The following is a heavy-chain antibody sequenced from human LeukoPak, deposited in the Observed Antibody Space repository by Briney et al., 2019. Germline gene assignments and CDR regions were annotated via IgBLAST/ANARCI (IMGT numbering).Heavy chain of an antibody. D-gene: IGHD6-6*01. CDR3: ARHFAYSSSSYFDY. CDR1: GVSISSYY. CDR2: VYYTGST. Sequence: SSETLSLTCTVSGVSISSYYWSWIRQPPGKGLEWIGYVYYTGSTNYNPSLKSRVTMFEDKSKNQFSLRLYSVTVADTAVYYCARHFAYSSSSYFDYWGQGSLVTVSS. J-gene: IGHJ4*02. V-gene: IGHV4-59*08.